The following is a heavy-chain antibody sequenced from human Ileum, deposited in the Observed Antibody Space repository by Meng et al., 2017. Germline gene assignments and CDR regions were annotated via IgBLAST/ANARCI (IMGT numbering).Heavy chain of an antibody. V-gene: IGHV3-7*01. Sequence: GGSLRLSYAASGFTFSTYWMAWVRQAPGKGLEWVANIKPDGSEGYYGGSVKGRFTISRDNAENSLYLQMNSLKVEDTAVYYCARVGGLLGAFDIWGQETMVTVSS. J-gene: IGHJ3*02. CDR1: GFTFSTYW. CDR2: IKPDGSEG. D-gene: IGHD2/OR15-2a*01. CDR3: ARVGGLLGAFDI.